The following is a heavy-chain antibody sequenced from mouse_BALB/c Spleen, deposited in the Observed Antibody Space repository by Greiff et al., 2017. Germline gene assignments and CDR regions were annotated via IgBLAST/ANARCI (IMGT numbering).Heavy chain of an antibody. CDR2: ISNGGGST. V-gene: IGHV5-12-2*01. Sequence: EVKLMESGGGLVQPGGSLKLSCAASGFTFSSYTMSWVRQTPEKRLEWVAYISNGGGSTYYPDTVKGRFTISRDNAKNTLYLQMSSLKSEDTAMYYCARYGNYYFDYWGQGTTLTVSS. J-gene: IGHJ2*01. CDR1: GFTFSSYT. D-gene: IGHD2-1*01. CDR3: ARYGNYYFDY.